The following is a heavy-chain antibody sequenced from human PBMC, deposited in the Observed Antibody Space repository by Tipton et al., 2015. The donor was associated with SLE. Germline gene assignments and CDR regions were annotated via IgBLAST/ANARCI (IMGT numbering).Heavy chain of an antibody. V-gene: IGHV4-34*01. J-gene: IGHJ4*02. Sequence: LRLSCAVFGGSFSGNYWIWIRQTPGKGLEWIGEINHRGGTNLNPSLESRVSVSKDTSKNQFSLKLTSVTAADTAVYYCARGITVAKPGYWGQGTLVTVSS. CDR1: GGSFSGNY. CDR2: INHRGGT. D-gene: IGHD6-19*01. CDR3: ARGITVAKPGY.